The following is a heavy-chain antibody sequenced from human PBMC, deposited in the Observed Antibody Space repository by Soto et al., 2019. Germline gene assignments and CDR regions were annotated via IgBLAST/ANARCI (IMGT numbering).Heavy chain of an antibody. CDR3: ARDGKRWLQLPGY. J-gene: IGHJ4*02. CDR1: GFTFSSYG. D-gene: IGHD5-12*01. Sequence: ESGGGVVQPGRSLRLSCAASGFTFSSYGMHWVRQAPGKGLEWVAVIWYDGSNKYYADSVKGRFTISRDNSKNTLYLQMNSLIDEDTAVYYCARDGKRWLQLPGYWGQGTLVTVSS. CDR2: IWYDGSNK. V-gene: IGHV3-33*01.